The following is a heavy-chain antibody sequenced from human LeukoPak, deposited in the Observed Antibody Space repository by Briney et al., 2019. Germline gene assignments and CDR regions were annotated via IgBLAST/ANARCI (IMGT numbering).Heavy chain of an antibody. V-gene: IGHV3-66*02. D-gene: IGHD6-13*01. CDR2: IYSGGST. J-gene: IGHJ4*02. CDR1: GFTVSSNY. Sequence: PGGSLRLSCAASGFTVSSNYMSWVRQAPGKGLEWVSVIYSGGSTYYADSVKGRFTISRDNSKNTLYLQMNSLRAEDTAVYYCAKDRSSSWSLDYWGQGSLVTVSS. CDR3: AKDRSSSWSLDY.